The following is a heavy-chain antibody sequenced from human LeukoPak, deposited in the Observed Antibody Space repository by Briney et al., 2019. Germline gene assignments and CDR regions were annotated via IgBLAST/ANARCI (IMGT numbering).Heavy chain of an antibody. D-gene: IGHD3-10*01. V-gene: IGHV4-59*01. Sequence: PSETLSLTCTVSSDSISSYYWSWIRQPPGKGLEWIGYIYYSGSNNYNPSLERRVTISLDKYEKQFSLELTSVTAADTAFYYCARDYYGSGSFFYWGQGTLVTVSS. CDR1: SDSISSYY. J-gene: IGHJ4*02. CDR2: IYYSGSN. CDR3: ARDYYGSGSFFY.